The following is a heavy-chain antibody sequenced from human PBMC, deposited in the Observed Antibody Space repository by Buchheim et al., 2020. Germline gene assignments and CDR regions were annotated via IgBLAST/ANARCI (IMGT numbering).Heavy chain of an antibody. J-gene: IGHJ4*02. D-gene: IGHD3-22*01. Sequence: QVQLVESGGGVIQPGTSLRLSCAASGFTFSSYGMHWVRQAPGKGLEWVAVISYNDGNNKYYADSMKGRFTISRDNSMSTLYLEMNTLRAEDTAVYYCAKAARPYDSSGYRWFALEFWGQGTL. CDR3: AKAARPYDSSGYRWFALEF. CDR1: GFTFSSYG. CDR2: ISYNDGNNK. V-gene: IGHV3-30*18.